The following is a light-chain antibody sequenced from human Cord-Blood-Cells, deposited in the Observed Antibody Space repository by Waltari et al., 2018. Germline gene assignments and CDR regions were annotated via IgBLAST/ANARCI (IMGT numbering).Light chain of an antibody. CDR1: TIDVGGYNY. CDR2: DAS. J-gene: IGLJ3*02. CDR3: SSYTSSSTRV. V-gene: IGLV2-14*01. Sequence: QSALTQPASVSGSPGHSITISCTGTTIDVGGYNYVSWYQQPPGKAPKLMIYDASNRPSGVSNRFSGSKSGNTASLTISGLQAEDEADYYCSSYTSSSTRVFGGGTKLTVL.